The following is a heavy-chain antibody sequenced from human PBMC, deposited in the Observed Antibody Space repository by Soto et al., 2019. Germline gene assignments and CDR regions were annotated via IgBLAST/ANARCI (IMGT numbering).Heavy chain of an antibody. CDR2: ISGSSHTT. D-gene: IGHD1-1*01. CDR3: ARDYMESACDY. V-gene: IGHV3-48*01. Sequence: EVQLVESGGDLVQPGGSLRLSCATSGFTFSIYSMNWVRQAPGKGLEWVSYISGSSHTTYYADSVKGRFTISRDNAKNSQYLHMNTLRAEDTAVYYCARDYMESACDYWGQGTLVTVSS. J-gene: IGHJ4*02. CDR1: GFTFSIYS.